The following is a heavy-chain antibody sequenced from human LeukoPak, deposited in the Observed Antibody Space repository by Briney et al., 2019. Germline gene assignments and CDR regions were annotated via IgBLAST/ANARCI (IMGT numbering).Heavy chain of an antibody. V-gene: IGHV3-21*01. CDR3: ARGLCGGDCYDY. D-gene: IGHD2-21*01. CDR2: IVSSSANI. J-gene: IGHJ4*02. Sequence: GGSLRLPCAASGFTFTNYGMNWVRQAPGKGLEWVSSIVSSSANIYYADSVKGRFTISRDNAKNSVYLQMNSLRVEDTAVYYCARGLCGGDCYDYWGQGNLVTVSS. CDR1: GFTFTNYG.